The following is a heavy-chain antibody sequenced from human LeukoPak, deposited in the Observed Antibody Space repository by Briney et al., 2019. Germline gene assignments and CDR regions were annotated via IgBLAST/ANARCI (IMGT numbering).Heavy chain of an antibody. V-gene: IGHV3-53*01. CDR1: GFTFSSYS. CDR3: ARGGDYEGDAFDI. CDR2: IYKSGST. D-gene: IGHD4-17*01. J-gene: IGHJ3*02. Sequence: PGGSLRLSCAASGFTFSSYSMNWVRQAPGKELEWVSVIYKSGSTSYADSVRGRLTISRDSSKNTLYFQMNSLRVEDTAVYYCARGGDYEGDAFDIWGQGTMVIVSS.